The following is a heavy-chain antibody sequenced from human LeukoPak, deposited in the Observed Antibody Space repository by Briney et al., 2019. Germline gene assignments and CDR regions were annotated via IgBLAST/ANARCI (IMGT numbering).Heavy chain of an antibody. CDR1: GYSFTSCG. CDR2: VGIYNGNT. J-gene: IGHJ3*02. Sequence: GASVTVSCTAAGYSFTSCGYSWVWLPQGPGNELMWFVGIYNGNTNYAQKLQGRVTMTTDTSTSTAYMELRSLRSDDTGVYYAARDSGYYDSSGYYYEDAFDIWGQGRMVTVSS. V-gene: IGHV1-18*01. D-gene: IGHD3-22*01. CDR3: ARDSGYYDSSGYYYEDAFDI.